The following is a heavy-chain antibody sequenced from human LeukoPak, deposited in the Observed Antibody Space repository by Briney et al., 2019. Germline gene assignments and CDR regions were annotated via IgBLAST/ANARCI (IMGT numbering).Heavy chain of an antibody. CDR1: GRSISSSSYY. V-gene: IGHV4-39*07. CDR3: ARLTWDGGYFDY. CDR2: IYYSGST. Sequence: PSETLSLTCTVSGRSISSSSYYWGWIRQPPGKGLEWIGRIYYSGSTYYNPSLKSRVTISVDTSKNQFSLKLSSVTAADTALYYCARLTWDGGYFDYWGQGTLVTVSS. J-gene: IGHJ4*02. D-gene: IGHD3-16*01.